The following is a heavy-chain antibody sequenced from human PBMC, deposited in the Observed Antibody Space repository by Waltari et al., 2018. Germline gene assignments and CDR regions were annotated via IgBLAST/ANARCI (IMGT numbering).Heavy chain of an antibody. CDR1: GGTFSSYA. J-gene: IGHJ3*02. CDR2: NISICGTA. D-gene: IGHD3-16*01. V-gene: IGHV1-69*01. CDR3: ASTPGESPWAFDI. Sequence: QVQLVQSGAEVKKPGSSVKVSCKASGGTFSSYAISWVRQAPGQGLEWMGGNISICGTANYAQKCQGRVTMTANETTSTAYMELSSLRSEDTAVYYCASTPGESPWAFDIWGQGTMVTVSS.